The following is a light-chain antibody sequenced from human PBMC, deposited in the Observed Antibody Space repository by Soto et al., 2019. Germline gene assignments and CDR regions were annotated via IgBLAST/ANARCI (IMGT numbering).Light chain of an antibody. CDR3: QEYSSDWT. Sequence: DIQMTQSPSSVSASVGDRVTITCRASQGISSWLAWYQQKPGKAPKVLIYKASSLEDGVPSRFSGSGSGTEFTLTINSLQADDFATYYCQEYSSDWTFGQGTKVEV. J-gene: IGKJ1*01. V-gene: IGKV1-5*03. CDR2: KAS. CDR1: QGISSW.